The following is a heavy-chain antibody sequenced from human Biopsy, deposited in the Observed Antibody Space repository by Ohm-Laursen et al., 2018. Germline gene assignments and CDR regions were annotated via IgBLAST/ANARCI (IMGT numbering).Heavy chain of an antibody. D-gene: IGHD2-15*01. CDR2: ISDSGST. CDR3: ARRGSGGRSFDH. V-gene: IGHV4-59*08. Sequence: SDTLSLTCAVSGGSISSFYWTWIRQPSGKGPEWIGDISDSGSTNYKPSLKSRVIISVDTSKNQFSLNLSSVTAADTAVYYCARRGSGGRSFDHWGQGTLVTVSS. CDR1: GGSISSFY. J-gene: IGHJ4*02.